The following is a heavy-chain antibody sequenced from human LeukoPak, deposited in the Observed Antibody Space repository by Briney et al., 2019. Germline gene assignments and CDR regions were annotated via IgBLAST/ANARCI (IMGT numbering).Heavy chain of an antibody. D-gene: IGHD1-14*01. CDR3: ARHGTISSESYFDY. CDR1: GGSISSHY. J-gene: IGHJ4*02. CDR2: IHNSGRT. Sequence: SETLSLTCTVSGGSISSHYWSWIRQSPGKGLEWIGYIHNSGRTNYNPSLKSRVTGFVDTSKSQVSLRLSSVTAADTAVYYCARHGTISSESYFDYWGQGALVTVSS. V-gene: IGHV4-59*08.